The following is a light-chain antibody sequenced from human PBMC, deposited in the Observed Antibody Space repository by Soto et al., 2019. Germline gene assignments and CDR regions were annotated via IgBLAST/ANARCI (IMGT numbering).Light chain of an antibody. CDR3: QQYASSPLT. CDR1: QSVGRNY. Sequence: EIVLTQSPGTLSLSPGERATLSCRASQSVGRNYLAGYQQKPGQAPGLLIYTASSRATGIPDRFSGSGSGTDFTLTISRLEPEAFAVYYCQQYASSPLTFGGGTKVEIK. CDR2: TAS. J-gene: IGKJ4*01. V-gene: IGKV3-20*01.